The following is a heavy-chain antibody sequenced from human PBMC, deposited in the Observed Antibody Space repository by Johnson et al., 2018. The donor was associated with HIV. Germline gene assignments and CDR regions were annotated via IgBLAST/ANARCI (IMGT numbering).Heavy chain of an antibody. CDR2: IYSGGST. V-gene: IGHV3-66*02. CDR3: ARAVVVAATNAFDI. D-gene: IGHD2-15*01. J-gene: IGHJ3*02. CDR1: GFTVSSNY. Sequence: EVQLVESGGGLVQPGRSLRLSCAASGFTVSSNYMSWVRQAPGKGLESVSVIYSGGSTYYADSVKGRFTISRDNSKNTLYLQMNSLRAEDTAVYYCARAVVVAATNAFDIWGQGTMVTVSS.